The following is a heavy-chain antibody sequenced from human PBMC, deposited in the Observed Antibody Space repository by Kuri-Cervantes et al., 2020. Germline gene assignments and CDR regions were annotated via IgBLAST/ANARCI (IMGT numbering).Heavy chain of an antibody. J-gene: IGHJ6*02. CDR3: ARAASDYDFWTATYYYYGMDV. Sequence: ASVKVSCKASGYTFTSYDINWVRQATGQGLEWMGWMNPNSGNTGYAQKFQGRVTMTRNTSISTAYMELSSLRSEDTAVYYCARAASDYDFWTATYYYYGMDVWGQGTTVTVSS. V-gene: IGHV1-8*01. CDR1: GYTFTSYD. D-gene: IGHD3-3*01. CDR2: MNPNSGNT.